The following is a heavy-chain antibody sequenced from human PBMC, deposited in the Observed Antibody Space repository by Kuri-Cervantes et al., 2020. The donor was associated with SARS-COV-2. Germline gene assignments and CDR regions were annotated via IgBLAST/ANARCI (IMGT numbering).Heavy chain of an antibody. D-gene: IGHD5-24*01. V-gene: IGHV1-3*01. Sequence: ASVKVSCKASGYTFTSYAMHWVRQAPGQRLEWMGWINAGNGNTKYSQKFQGRVTITRDTSASTAYMELSSLRSEDTAVYYCATGGDGYNSYYFDYWGQGTLVTVSS. J-gene: IGHJ4*02. CDR3: ATGGDGYNSYYFDY. CDR1: GYTFTSYA. CDR2: INAGNGNT.